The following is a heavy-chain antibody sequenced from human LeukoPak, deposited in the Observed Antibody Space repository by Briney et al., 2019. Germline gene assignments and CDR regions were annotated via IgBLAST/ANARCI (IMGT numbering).Heavy chain of an antibody. V-gene: IGHV3-48*03. J-gene: IGHJ4*02. D-gene: IGHD2-2*01. CDR3: AGSGTAMTP. Sequence: GGSLRLSCAASGFTFSSYEMNWVRQAPGKGLEWLSYISSSGSAIYYADSVKGRFIMSRDNAKNSLYLQMNSLRAEDTAVYYCAGSGTAMTPWGQGTLVTVSS. CDR1: GFTFSSYE. CDR2: ISSSGSAI.